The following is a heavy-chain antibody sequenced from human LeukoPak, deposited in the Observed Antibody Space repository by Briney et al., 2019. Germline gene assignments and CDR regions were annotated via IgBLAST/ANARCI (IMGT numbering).Heavy chain of an antibody. CDR3: ARGLSRPTYYYDSSGSPGFDY. CDR2: INPNSGGT. V-gene: IGHV1-2*02. J-gene: IGHJ4*02. D-gene: IGHD3-22*01. CDR1: GDTFTGYY. Sequence: ASVKVSCKASGDTFTGYYMHWVRQAPGQGLEWMGWINPNSGGTNYAQKFQGRVTMTRDTSISTAYMELSRLRSDDTAVYYCARGLSRPTYYYDSSGSPGFDYWGQGTLVTVSS.